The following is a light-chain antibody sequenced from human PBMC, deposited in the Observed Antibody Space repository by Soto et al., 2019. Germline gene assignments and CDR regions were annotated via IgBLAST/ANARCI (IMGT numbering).Light chain of an antibody. Sequence: IVMTQTPLSLPVTPGEPASISCRSSQSLFDSDNGNTYLDWYLQKPGQSPQLLIYLGSNRASGVPDRFSGSGSGTDFTLKISRVEADDVGVYYCMQALQTPWTFGQGTKVDIK. CDR2: LGS. CDR1: QSLFDSDNGNTY. V-gene: IGKV2-28*01. CDR3: MQALQTPWT. J-gene: IGKJ1*01.